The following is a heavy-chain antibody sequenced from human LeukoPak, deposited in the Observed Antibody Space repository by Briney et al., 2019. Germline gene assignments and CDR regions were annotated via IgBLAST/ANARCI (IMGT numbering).Heavy chain of an antibody. D-gene: IGHD1-7*01. CDR1: RFSFSNAW. CDR3: TREDFWNYVM. V-gene: IGHV3-15*01. CDR2: IKSTTDGGTT. J-gene: IGHJ4*02. Sequence: GGSLRLSCAASRFSFSNAWTSWVRQAPGMGLEWVGRIKSTTDGGTTDYAAPVKGRFTISRDDSKNTLYIQMNSLRTDDTAVYYCTREDFWNYVMWGQGTLVTVSS.